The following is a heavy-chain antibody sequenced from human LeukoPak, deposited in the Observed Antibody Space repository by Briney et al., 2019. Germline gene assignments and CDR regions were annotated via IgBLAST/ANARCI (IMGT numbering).Heavy chain of an antibody. CDR1: GFTVSSNF. Sequence: VGSLRLSCAASGFTVSSNFLSWVRQPPGKGLEWVSDIYSGGSTYYADSVKGRFTISRDNSKNTLYLQMNSLRAEDTAVYYCAKVLQYYYYGMDVWGQGTTVTVSS. J-gene: IGHJ6*02. V-gene: IGHV3-53*01. CDR3: AKVLQYYYYGMDV. D-gene: IGHD5-24*01. CDR2: IYSGGST.